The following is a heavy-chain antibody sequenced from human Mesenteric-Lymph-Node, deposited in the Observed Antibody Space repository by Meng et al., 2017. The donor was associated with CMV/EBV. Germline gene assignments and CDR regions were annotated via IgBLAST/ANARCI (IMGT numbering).Heavy chain of an antibody. CDR2: ISWNSGSI. CDR3: AKGGGYNYDSYFDY. D-gene: IGHD5-18*01. V-gene: IGHV3-9*03. J-gene: IGHJ4*02. Sequence: GGSLRLSCAVSGFAFDDYTMHWVRQAPGKGLEWVASISWNSGSIGYADSVKGRFTISRDNGKNSLYLHMNSLRPEDMALYYCAKGGGYNYDSYFDYWGQGTLVTVSS. CDR1: GFAFDDYT.